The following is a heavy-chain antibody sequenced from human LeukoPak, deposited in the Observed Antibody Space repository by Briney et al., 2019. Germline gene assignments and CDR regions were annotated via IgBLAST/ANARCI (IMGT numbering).Heavy chain of an antibody. Sequence: GGSLRLSCAASGFTFSSYWMSWVRQAPGKGLEWVANIKQDGSEKYYVDSVKGRFTISRDNAKNSLYLQMNSPRPEDTALYYCARGPYGGYERGWFDPWGQGTLVIVSS. J-gene: IGHJ5*02. CDR1: GFTFSSYW. D-gene: IGHD5-12*01. CDR2: IKQDGSEK. CDR3: ARGPYGGYERGWFDP. V-gene: IGHV3-7*03.